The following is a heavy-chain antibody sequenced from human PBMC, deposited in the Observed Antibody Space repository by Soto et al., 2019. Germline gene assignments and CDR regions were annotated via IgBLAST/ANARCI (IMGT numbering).Heavy chain of an antibody. V-gene: IGHV3-9*01. D-gene: IGHD3-10*01. CDR2: ISWNSGSI. CDR3: AKGKDYYGSGSSVDY. Sequence: PGGSLRLSCAASGFTFDDYAMRWVRQAPGKGLEWVSGISWNSGSIGYADSVKGRFTISRDNAKNSLYLQMNSLRAEDTALYYCAKGKDYYGSGSSVDYWGQGTLVTVSS. J-gene: IGHJ4*02. CDR1: GFTFDDYA.